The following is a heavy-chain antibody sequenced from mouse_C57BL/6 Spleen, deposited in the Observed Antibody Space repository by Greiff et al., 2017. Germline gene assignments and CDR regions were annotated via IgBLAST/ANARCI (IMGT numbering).Heavy chain of an antibody. V-gene: IGHV1-42*01. CDR2: INPSTGGT. Sequence: EVKLMESGPELVKPGASVKISCKASGYSFTGYYMNWVKQSPEKSLEWIGEINPSTGGTSYNQKFKAKATLTVDKSSSTAYMQLKSLTSEDSAVYYCARSWNLGYWGQGTTLTVSS. CDR3: ARSWNLGY. J-gene: IGHJ2*01. CDR1: GYSFTGYY.